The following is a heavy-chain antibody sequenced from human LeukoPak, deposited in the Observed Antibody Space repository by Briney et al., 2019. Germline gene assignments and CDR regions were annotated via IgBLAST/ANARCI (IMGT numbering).Heavy chain of an antibody. J-gene: IGHJ6*02. Sequence: GRSLRLSCTASGFTFSSYGMHWVRQAPGKGLEWVAVISYDGSNKYYAASVKGRFTISRDNSNNSLYLQMNSLRAEDTAVYYCAKDLEGQLTTPYGRDVWGQGTTVTVSS. CDR1: GFTFSSYG. CDR3: AKDLEGQLTTPYGRDV. CDR2: ISYDGSNK. V-gene: IGHV3-30*18. D-gene: IGHD3-3*01.